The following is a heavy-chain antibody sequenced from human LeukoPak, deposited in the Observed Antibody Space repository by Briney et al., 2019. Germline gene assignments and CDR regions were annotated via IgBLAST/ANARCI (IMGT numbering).Heavy chain of an antibody. D-gene: IGHD4-17*01. CDR3: VTAPYGDYYYYMDV. Sequence: GRSLRLSCVASGFIFSNYGMSWVRQVPGEGLEWVSSVRVDGHTTFYADSVKGRFTISRDNSKNALYLQMNSLRAEDTAVYYCVTAPYGDYYYYMDVWGKGTTVTISS. CDR1: GFIFSNYG. V-gene: IGHV3-23*01. CDR2: VRVDGHTT. J-gene: IGHJ6*03.